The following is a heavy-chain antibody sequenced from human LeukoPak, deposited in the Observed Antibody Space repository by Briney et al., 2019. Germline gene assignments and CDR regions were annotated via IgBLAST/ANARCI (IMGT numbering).Heavy chain of an antibody. D-gene: IGHD1-26*01. J-gene: IGHJ4*02. CDR2: INHSGST. V-gene: IGHV4-34*01. Sequence: PSETLSLTCAVYGGSFSGYYWSWIRQPPGKGLEWIGEINHSGSTNYNPSLKSRVTMSVDTSKNQFSLKLSSVTAADTAVYYCARASSGSFKLFDYWGQGTLVTVSS. CDR3: ARASSGSFKLFDY. CDR1: GGSFSGYY.